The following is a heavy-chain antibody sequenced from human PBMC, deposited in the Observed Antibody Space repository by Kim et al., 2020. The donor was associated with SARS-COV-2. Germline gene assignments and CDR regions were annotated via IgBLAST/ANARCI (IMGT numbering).Heavy chain of an antibody. D-gene: IGHD2-15*01. CDR3: ARDNGGNFDY. J-gene: IGHJ4*02. CDR1: GFTFSTYS. Sequence: GGSLRLSCATSGFTFSTYSMNWVRQAPGKGLEWVSYISFSSSTIYYEDSVKGRFTISRDNAKNSLYLQMNSLSDEDTAMYYCARDNGGNFDYWGQGTLVT. CDR2: ISFSSSTI. V-gene: IGHV3-48*02.